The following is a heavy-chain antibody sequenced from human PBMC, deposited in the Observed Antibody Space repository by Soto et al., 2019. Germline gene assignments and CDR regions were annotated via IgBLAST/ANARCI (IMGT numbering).Heavy chain of an antibody. CDR1: GFTFISYS. CDR2: ITSSTSYI. CDR3: ARDDTYGMDV. Sequence: LRLSCAASGFTFISYSMNWVRQAPGKGLEWVSSITSSTSYIYYADSVKGRFTISRDNAKNSLYLQMNSLRAEDTAVYYCARDDTYGMDVWGQGTTVTVSS. J-gene: IGHJ6*02. V-gene: IGHV3-21*01.